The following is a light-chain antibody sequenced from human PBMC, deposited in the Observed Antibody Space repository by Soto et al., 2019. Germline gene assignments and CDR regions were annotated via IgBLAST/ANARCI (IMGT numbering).Light chain of an antibody. Sequence: QSVLTQPASVSGSPGQSITISCTGTSGDVGNFDLVSWYQQRPGKAPKLIIYEVNKRPSAVSNRFSGSKSDNTASLTISGLQAEDEVDYYCCSYAGSRTFVFGTGTKVTVL. CDR1: SGDVGNFDL. J-gene: IGLJ1*01. V-gene: IGLV2-23*02. CDR3: CSYAGSRTFV. CDR2: EVN.